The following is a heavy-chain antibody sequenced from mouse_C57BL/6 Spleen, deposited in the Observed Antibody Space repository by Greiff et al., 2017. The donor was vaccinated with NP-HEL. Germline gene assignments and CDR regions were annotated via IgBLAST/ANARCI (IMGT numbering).Heavy chain of an antibody. CDR3: ARSPFITTVVAFDY. J-gene: IGHJ2*01. V-gene: IGHV1-69*01. CDR2: IDPSDSYT. Sequence: VQLQQPGAELVMPGASVKLSCKASGYTFTSYWMHWVKQRPGQGLEWIGEIDPSDSYTNYNQKFKGKSTLTVDKSSSTAYMQLSSLTSEDSAVYYCARSPFITTVVAFDYWGQGTTLTVSS. D-gene: IGHD1-1*01. CDR1: GYTFTSYW.